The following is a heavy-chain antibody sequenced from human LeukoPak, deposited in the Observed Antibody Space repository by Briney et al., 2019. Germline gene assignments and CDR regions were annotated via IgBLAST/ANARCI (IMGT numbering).Heavy chain of an antibody. CDR2: IYTSGST. CDR3: AREINWGRGTYYFDY. D-gene: IGHD7-27*01. CDR1: GGSISSYY. J-gene: IGHJ4*02. Sequence: SETLSLTCTVSGGSISSYYWSWIRQPAGKGLEWIGRIYTSGSTNYNPSLKSRVTMSVDTSKNQFSLKLSSVTAADTAVYYCAREINWGRGTYYFDYWGQGTLVTVSS. V-gene: IGHV4-4*07.